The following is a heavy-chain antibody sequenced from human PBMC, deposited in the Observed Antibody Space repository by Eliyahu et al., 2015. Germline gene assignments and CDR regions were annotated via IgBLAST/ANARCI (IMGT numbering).Heavy chain of an antibody. CDR2: ITHSGNT. J-gene: IGHJ4*02. V-gene: IGHV4-34*01. CDR1: XXSFSGYX. Sequence: QVQLQQWGAGLLKPSETLSLTCGXXXXSFSGYXWXWIRQSPGKGLEWIGEITHSGNTNYNPSLKSRVTISVDTSKSQFSLRLTSVTAADTALYYCARGDARYGGGFDFWGQGTLVTVSS. D-gene: IGHD5-18*01. CDR3: ARGDARYGGGFDF.